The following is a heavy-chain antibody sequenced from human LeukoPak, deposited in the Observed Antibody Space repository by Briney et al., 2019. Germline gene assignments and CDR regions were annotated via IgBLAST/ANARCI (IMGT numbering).Heavy chain of an antibody. CDR3: ASARCSLNSCSFDF. CDR2: ISSASGNI. CDR1: GFTLTSQY. Sequence: GASLKLSCEASGFTLTSQYMNWVRQAPGKGLEWVAYISSASGNIYYADSVKGRSTISRDTSKSSLFLQMHSLRAEDTAVYYCASARCSLNSCSFDFWGQATLVVASS. V-gene: IGHV3-48*04. D-gene: IGHD2-15*01. J-gene: IGHJ4*01.